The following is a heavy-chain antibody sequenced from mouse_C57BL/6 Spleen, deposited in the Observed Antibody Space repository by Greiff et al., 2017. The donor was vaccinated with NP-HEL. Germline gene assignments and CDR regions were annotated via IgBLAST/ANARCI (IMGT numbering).Heavy chain of an antibody. CDR2: IDPETGGT. CDR1: GYTFTDYE. D-gene: IGHD1-1*01. V-gene: IGHV1-15*01. CDR3: TREIFNTTVVDV. J-gene: IGHJ1*03. Sequence: VQLQQSGAELVRPGASVTLSCKASGYTFTDYEMHWVKQTPVHGLEWIGAIDPETGGTAYNQKFKGKAILTADKSSSTAYMELRSLTSEDSAVYYCTREIFNTTVVDVWGTGTTVTVSS.